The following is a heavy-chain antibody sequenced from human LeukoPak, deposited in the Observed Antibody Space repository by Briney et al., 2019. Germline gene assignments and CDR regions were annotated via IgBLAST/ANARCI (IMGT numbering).Heavy chain of an antibody. CDR1: GFTLTSYT. Sequence: PGGSLRLSCATSGFTLTSYTMNWVRQAPGKGLEWVSSISKSSGNVYYADSVKGRFTISRDNAKNSLYLQMNSLRAEDTAVYYCARDENSYGYLGDSWGQGTLVIVSS. J-gene: IGHJ4*02. D-gene: IGHD5-18*01. CDR2: ISKSSGNV. CDR3: ARDENSYGYLGDS. V-gene: IGHV3-21*01.